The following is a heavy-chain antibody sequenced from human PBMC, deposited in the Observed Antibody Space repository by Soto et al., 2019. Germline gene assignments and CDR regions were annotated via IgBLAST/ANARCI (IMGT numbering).Heavy chain of an antibody. Sequence: ASVKVSCKASGYAFTSYAMHWVRQAPGQRLEWMGWINAGNGNTKYSQKFQGRVTMTTDTSTSTAYMELRSLRSDDTAVYYCARDPAPNSGSYYYYYGMDVWGQGTTVTVSS. J-gene: IGHJ6*02. CDR3: ARDPAPNSGSYYYYYGMDV. CDR1: GYAFTSYA. D-gene: IGHD1-26*01. V-gene: IGHV1-3*01. CDR2: INAGNGNT.